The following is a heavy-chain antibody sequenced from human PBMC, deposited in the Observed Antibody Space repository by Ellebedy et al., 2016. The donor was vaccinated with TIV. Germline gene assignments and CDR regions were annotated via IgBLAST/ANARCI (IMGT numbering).Heavy chain of an antibody. J-gene: IGHJ4*02. Sequence: GGSLRLXCAASGFTFTNAWMSWVRQAPGKGLEWVGRIKSKTNGGTTDYAAPVKGRFTISRDDSKNTLYLQMNSLKTEDTAVYYCTTDQMREWIFGVVYWGQGTLVTVSS. V-gene: IGHV3-15*01. CDR3: TTDQMREWIFGVVY. CDR1: GFTFTNAW. CDR2: IKSKTNGGTT. D-gene: IGHD3-3*01.